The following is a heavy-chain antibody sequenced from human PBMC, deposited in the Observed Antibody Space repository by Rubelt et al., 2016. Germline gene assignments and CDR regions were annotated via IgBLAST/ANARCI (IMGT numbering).Heavy chain of an antibody. D-gene: IGHD4-17*01. CDR2: ICAFSGYT. Sequence: QVQLLQSEDEVKRPGASVKVSCKTSGSTFISYCINWVRQAPGQGLEWVGWICAFSGYTMYQRSLQGRVTMTIDTPTTTAYMELRSLRSDDTALYYWARGYGTHYSFDNWGQGTLVTVSS. V-gene: IGHV1-18*04. J-gene: IGHJ4*02. CDR1: GSTFISYC. CDR3: ARGYGTHYSFDN.